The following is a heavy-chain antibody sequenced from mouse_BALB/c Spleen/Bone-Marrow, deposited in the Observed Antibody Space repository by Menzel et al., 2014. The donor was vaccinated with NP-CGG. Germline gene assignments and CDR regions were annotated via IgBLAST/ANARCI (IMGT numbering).Heavy chain of an antibody. CDR1: GFDFSRYW. D-gene: IGHD1-1*01. CDR2: INPDSSTI. J-gene: IGHJ3*01. CDR3: SRLYYYGNFAY. V-gene: IGHV4-1*02. Sequence: EVQGVESEGGLVQPGGSLKLSCAASGFDFSRYWMSWVRQAPGKGLEWIGEINPDSSTINYTPSLKDKFIISRDSAKNTLYLQMSKVRSEDTALYYCSRLYYYGNFAYWGQGTLVTVSA.